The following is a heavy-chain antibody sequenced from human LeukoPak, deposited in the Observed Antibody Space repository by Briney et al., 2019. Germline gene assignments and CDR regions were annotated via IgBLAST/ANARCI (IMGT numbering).Heavy chain of an antibody. J-gene: IGHJ3*02. V-gene: IGHV3-23*01. Sequence: GGSLRLSCAASGFTFSSYAMSWVRQAPGKGLEWVSAISGSGGSTYYADSVKGRFTISRDNSKNTLYLQMNSLRAEDTAVYYCAKDQFSGSYFVDAFDIWGQGTMVTVSS. CDR3: AKDQFSGSYFVDAFDI. CDR1: GFTFSSYA. CDR2: ISGSGGST. D-gene: IGHD1-26*01.